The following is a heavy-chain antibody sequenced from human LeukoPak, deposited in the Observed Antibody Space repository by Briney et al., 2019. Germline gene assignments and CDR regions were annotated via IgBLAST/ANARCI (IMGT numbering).Heavy chain of an antibody. CDR2: ISAYNGNT. Sequence: GSSVKVSCKASGGTFSSYAISWVRQAPGQGLEWMGWISAYNGNTNYAQKLQGRVTMTTDTSTSTAYMELRSLRSDDTAVYYCARAGEIDIVVVVAATVDAFDIWGQGTMATVSS. CDR1: GGTFSSYA. J-gene: IGHJ3*02. V-gene: IGHV1-18*01. D-gene: IGHD2-15*01. CDR3: ARAGEIDIVVVVAATVDAFDI.